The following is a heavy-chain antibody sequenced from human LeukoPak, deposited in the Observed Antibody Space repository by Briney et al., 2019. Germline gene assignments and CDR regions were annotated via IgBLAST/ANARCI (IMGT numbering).Heavy chain of an antibody. V-gene: IGHV3-7*01. J-gene: IGHJ4*02. CDR1: GFTFSSYW. CDR3: ARDSGGVVAARGYFDY. Sequence: GGSLRLSCAASGFTFSSYWMSWVRQAPGKGLEWVANIKQDGSEKYYVDSVKGRFTISRDNAKNSLYLQMSSLRAEDTAVYYCARDSGGVVAARGYFDYWGQGTLVTVSS. D-gene: IGHD2-15*01. CDR2: IKQDGSEK.